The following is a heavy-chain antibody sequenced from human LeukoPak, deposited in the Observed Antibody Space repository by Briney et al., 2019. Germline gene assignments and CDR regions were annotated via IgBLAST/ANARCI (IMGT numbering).Heavy chain of an antibody. V-gene: IGHV4-4*07. CDR3: AREEVGATDY. CDR1: GGSISSYY. CDR2: IYTSGGT. D-gene: IGHD1-26*01. J-gene: IGHJ4*02. Sequence: PSETLSLTCTVSGGSISSYYWSWIRQPAGEGLEWIGRIYTSGGTNYNPSLKSRVTMSVDTSKNQFSLKLSSVTAADTAVYYCAREEVGATDYWGQGTLVTVSS.